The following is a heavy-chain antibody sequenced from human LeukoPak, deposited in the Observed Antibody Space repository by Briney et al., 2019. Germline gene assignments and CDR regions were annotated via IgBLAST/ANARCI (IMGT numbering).Heavy chain of an antibody. CDR1: GGSISSGGYY. CDR3: ARDTIPGAFDI. CDR2: IYYSGST. Sequence: PSETLSLTCTVSGGSISSGGYYWSWIRQHPGKGLEWIGYIYYSGSTYYNPSLKSRVTISVDTSKNQFSLKLSSVTAADTAVYYCARDTIPGAFDIWGLGTMVTVSS. V-gene: IGHV4-31*03. J-gene: IGHJ3*02. D-gene: IGHD3-9*01.